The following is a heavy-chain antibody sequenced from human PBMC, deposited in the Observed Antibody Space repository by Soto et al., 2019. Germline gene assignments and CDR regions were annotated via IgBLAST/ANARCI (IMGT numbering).Heavy chain of an antibody. CDR3: AREGSPPWGGWSYNWFDP. V-gene: IGHV3-48*02. CDR1: GFTFSSYS. CDR2: ISSSSSTI. D-gene: IGHD6-19*01. Sequence: EVQRVESGGGLVQPGGSLRLSCAASGFTFSSYSMNWVRQAPGKGLEWVSYISSSSSTIYYADSVKGRFTISRDNAKNSLYLQMNSLRDEDTAVYYCAREGSPPWGGWSYNWFDPWGQGTLVTVSS. J-gene: IGHJ5*02.